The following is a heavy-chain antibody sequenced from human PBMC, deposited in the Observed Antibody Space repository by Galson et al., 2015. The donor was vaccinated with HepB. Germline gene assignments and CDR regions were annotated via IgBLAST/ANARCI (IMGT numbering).Heavy chain of an antibody. V-gene: IGHV4-39*01. CDR2: FYFSGST. Sequence: TLSLTCTVSGGSISSSSYYWGWIRQPPGKGLEWIGGFYFSGSTYYNPSLKSRVTISVDTSKNQFSLKLSSVTAADTAVYYCTLTTWSRIEAAATGYYWGQGTLVTVSS. J-gene: IGHJ4*02. CDR1: GGSISSSSYY. D-gene: IGHD6-13*01. CDR3: TLTTWSRIEAAATGYY.